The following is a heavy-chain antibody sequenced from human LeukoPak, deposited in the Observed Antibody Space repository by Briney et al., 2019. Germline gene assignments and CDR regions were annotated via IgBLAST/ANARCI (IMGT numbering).Heavy chain of an antibody. CDR3: ARLNAVN. Sequence: PSETLSLTCPVSGGSISIYYGSWIRQPPGKGLEWIGYVHYSGSTNYNPSLKSRVSISVDTSKNQFSLKLSSVTAADTAVYYCARLNAVNWGEGTLVTVSS. J-gene: IGHJ4*02. CDR2: VHYSGST. D-gene: IGHD3-22*01. V-gene: IGHV4-59*08. CDR1: GGSISIYY.